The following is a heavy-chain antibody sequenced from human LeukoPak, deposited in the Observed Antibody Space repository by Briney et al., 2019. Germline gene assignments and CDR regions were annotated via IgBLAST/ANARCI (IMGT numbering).Heavy chain of an antibody. CDR1: GSTFSSYA. D-gene: IGHD3-22*01. Sequence: GGSLRLSCAASGSTFSSYAMHWVRQAPGKGLEWVAVISYDGSNKYYADSVKGRFTISRDNSKNTLYLQMNSLRAEDTAVYYCARALPITMIVVVYPGGMDVWGQGTTVTVSS. V-gene: IGHV3-30*04. J-gene: IGHJ6*02. CDR2: ISYDGSNK. CDR3: ARALPITMIVVVYPGGMDV.